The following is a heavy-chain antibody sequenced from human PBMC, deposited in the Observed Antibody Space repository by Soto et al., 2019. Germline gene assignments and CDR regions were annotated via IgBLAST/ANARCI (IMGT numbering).Heavy chain of an antibody. CDR1: GFTFSSYA. CDR3: AKDPRLRYYYDSSGSPDPFDH. Sequence: PXGALRLYGAASGFTFSSYAMSWVRQAPGKGLDWVSAISGSGGSTYYADSVKGRFTISRDNSKNTLYLQMNSLRAEDKAVYYCAKDPRLRYYYDSSGSPDPFDHWGQGTLVTVSS. V-gene: IGHV3-23*01. D-gene: IGHD3-22*01. J-gene: IGHJ4*02. CDR2: ISGSGGST.